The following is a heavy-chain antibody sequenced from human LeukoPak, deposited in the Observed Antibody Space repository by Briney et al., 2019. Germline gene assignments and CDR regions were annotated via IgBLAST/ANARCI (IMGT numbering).Heavy chain of an antibody. Sequence: PGGSLRLSCAASGFTFSDFAMNWVRQAPGKGLEWVSSITRVSTYTYYSESVQGRFTISRDNHKGLLYLQLNSLRGDDSGIYYCTRDRNDYGDPDALDIWGQGTVVTVSS. D-gene: IGHD4-17*01. CDR3: TRDRNDYGDPDALDI. J-gene: IGHJ3*02. CDR1: GFTFSDFA. CDR2: ITRVSTYT. V-gene: IGHV3-21*01.